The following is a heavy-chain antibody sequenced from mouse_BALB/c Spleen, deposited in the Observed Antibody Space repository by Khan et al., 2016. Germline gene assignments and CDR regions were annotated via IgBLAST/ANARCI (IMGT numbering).Heavy chain of an antibody. CDR3: ARHGNYAMDY. CDR2: INPDSSTI. V-gene: IGHV4-1*02. D-gene: IGHD2-1*01. CDR1: GFDFSRYW. J-gene: IGHJ4*01. Sequence: EVKLLESGGGLVQPGGSLKLSCAASGFDFSRYWMSWVRQAPGKGLEWLGEINPDSSTINYTPSLKDKFIISRDNAKNTLYLQMSKVRSEDTALYYCARHGNYAMDYWGQGTSVTVSS.